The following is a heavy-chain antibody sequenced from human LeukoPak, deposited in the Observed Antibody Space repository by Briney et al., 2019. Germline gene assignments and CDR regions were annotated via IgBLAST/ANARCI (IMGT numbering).Heavy chain of an antibody. Sequence: PGGSLRLSRAASGFTFSSYEMNWVRQAPGKGLEWVANINQGGSDKYYVDSVKGRFTVSRDNAKNSLYLEMNSLGAGDTAVYYCARDHYTSGLVFDYWGQGTLVTVSS. V-gene: IGHV3-7*05. CDR2: INQGGSDK. CDR3: ARDHYTSGLVFDY. D-gene: IGHD6-19*01. J-gene: IGHJ4*02. CDR1: GFTFSSYE.